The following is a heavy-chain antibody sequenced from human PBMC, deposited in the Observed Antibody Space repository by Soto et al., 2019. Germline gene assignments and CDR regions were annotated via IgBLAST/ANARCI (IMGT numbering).Heavy chain of an antibody. D-gene: IGHD4-17*01. V-gene: IGHV1-18*01. CDR2: ISAYNGNK. CDR3: ARGGGDYGDAFDI. J-gene: IGHJ3*02. Sequence: QVQLVQSGAEVKKPGASVKVSCKTLGYTFTRFGISWVQQPPGQGLERMGWISAYNGNKNYAQKLQGRVTRTTETSTSPAYMELRSLRSDDTAVYYCARGGGDYGDAFDIWGQGTMVTVSS. CDR1: GYTFTRFG.